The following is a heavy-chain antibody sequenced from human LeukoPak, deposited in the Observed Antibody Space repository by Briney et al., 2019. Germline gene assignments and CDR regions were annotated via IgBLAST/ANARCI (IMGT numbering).Heavy chain of an antibody. CDR1: GFTFSSYA. D-gene: IGHD6-13*01. CDR3: AGSPKYSSSWYEYFQH. CDR2: ISHDGSNK. Sequence: GRSLRLSCAASGFTFSSYAMHWVRQAPGKGLEWVAAISHDGSNKYHADSVKGRFTISRDNSKNAVYLQTNSLRAEDTAVYFCAGSPKYSSSWYEYFQHWGQGTLVTVSS. V-gene: IGHV3-30*01. J-gene: IGHJ1*01.